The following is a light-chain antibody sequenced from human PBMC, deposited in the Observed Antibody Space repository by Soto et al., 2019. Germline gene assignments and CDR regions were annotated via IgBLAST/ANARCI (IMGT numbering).Light chain of an antibody. CDR2: EVS. J-gene: IGLJ2*01. V-gene: IGLV2-8*01. Sequence: QSALTQPPSASGSPGQSVTISCAGTSSDVGGYNYVSWYQQYPGKVPKLMIYEVSERPSGVPDRFSGSKSGTSATLGITGLQTGDEADYYCGTWDSSLSVVFGGGTKLTVL. CDR3: GTWDSSLSVV. CDR1: SSDVGGYNY.